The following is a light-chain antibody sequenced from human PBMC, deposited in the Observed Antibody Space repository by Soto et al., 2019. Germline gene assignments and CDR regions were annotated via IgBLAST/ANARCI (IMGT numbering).Light chain of an antibody. Sequence: ESVLTQSPGTLSLSPGERATLSCRASQTIGSNYLAWYQQKPGQSPRVLIYGASIRVAGIPDRFSGSESGTDFTLTISRLEPEDFAVYFCQQYGSSRLTFGGGTTVEIK. CDR1: QTIGSNY. V-gene: IGKV3-20*01. CDR2: GAS. J-gene: IGKJ4*01. CDR3: QQYGSSRLT.